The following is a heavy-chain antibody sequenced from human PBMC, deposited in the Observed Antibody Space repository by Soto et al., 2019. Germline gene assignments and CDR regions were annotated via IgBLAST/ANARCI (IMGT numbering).Heavy chain of an antibody. D-gene: IGHD6-19*01. Sequence: GASVKVSCKASGGTFSSYAISWVRQAPGQGLEWMGGIIPIFGTANYAQKFQGRVTITADESTSTAYTELSSLRSEDTAVYYCANFGWYNPYYYGMDVWGQGTTVTVSS. V-gene: IGHV1-69*13. CDR2: IIPIFGTA. J-gene: IGHJ6*02. CDR1: GGTFSSYA. CDR3: ANFGWYNPYYYGMDV.